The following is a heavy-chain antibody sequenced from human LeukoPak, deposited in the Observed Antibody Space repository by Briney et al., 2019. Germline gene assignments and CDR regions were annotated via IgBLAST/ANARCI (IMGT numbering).Heavy chain of an antibody. J-gene: IGHJ4*02. D-gene: IGHD6-13*01. CDR2: INPNSGGT. CDR3: AQEYSSSWYAL. CDR1: GYTLTELS. V-gene: IGHV1-2*02. Sequence: ASVKVSCKVSGYTLTELSMHWVRQAPGQGLEWMGWINPNSGGTNYAQKFQGRVTMTRDTSISTAYMELSRLRSDDTAVYYCAQEYSSSWYALWGQGTLVTVSS.